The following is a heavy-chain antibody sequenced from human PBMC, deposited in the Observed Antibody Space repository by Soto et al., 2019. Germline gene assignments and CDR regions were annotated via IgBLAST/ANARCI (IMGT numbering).Heavy chain of an antibody. CDR3: AREVDSSSWSFDT. D-gene: IGHD6-13*01. V-gene: IGHV4-38-2*02. CDR2: IYHSGST. J-gene: IGHJ5*02. Sequence: SETLSLTCAVSGYSISSGYYWGWIRQPPGKGPEWIGSIYHSGSTYYNPSLKSRVTISVDTSKNQFSLKLSSVTAADTAVYYCAREVDSSSWSFDTWGQGTLVTVSS. CDR1: GYSISSGYY.